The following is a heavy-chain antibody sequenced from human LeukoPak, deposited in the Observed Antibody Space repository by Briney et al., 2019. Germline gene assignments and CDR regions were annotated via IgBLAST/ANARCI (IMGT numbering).Heavy chain of an antibody. CDR3: AMSCYGFPLRLDYYYYYGMDV. D-gene: IGHD5-18*01. Sequence: PGGSLRLSCAASGFTFSSYGMHWVRQAPGKGLEWVAVISYDGSNKYYADSVKGRFTISRDNSKNTLYLQMNSLRAEDTAVYYCAMSCYGFPLRLDYYYYYGMDVWGQGTTVTVSS. J-gene: IGHJ6*02. V-gene: IGHV3-30*03. CDR2: ISYDGSNK. CDR1: GFTFSSYG.